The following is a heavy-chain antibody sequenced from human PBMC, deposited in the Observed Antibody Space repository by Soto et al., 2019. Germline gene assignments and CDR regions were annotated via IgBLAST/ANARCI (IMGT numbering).Heavy chain of an antibody. J-gene: IGHJ4*02. D-gene: IGHD6-6*01. CDR3: AFASIETKPFDY. CDR2: ISGSGGST. CDR1: GFTFSSYA. Sequence: EVQLLESGGGLVQPGGSLRLSCAASGFTFSSYAMSWVRQAPGKGLEWVSAISGSGGSTYYADSVKGRFTISRDNSMNTLYLQMNSLRAEDTAVYYCAFASIETKPFDYWGQGTLVTVSS. V-gene: IGHV3-23*01.